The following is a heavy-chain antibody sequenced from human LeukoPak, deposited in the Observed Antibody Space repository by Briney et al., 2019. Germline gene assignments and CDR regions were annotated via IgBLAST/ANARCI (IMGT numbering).Heavy chain of an antibody. CDR2: INPRSGDT. CDR3: ARNTYYDILTGYTIDY. V-gene: IGHV1-2*02. Sequence: ASVKASCKSSGFVFTDYHMHWLRQAPGQGLEWMGWINPRSGDTNYAQKFLGRVTMTTDTSTSTAYMELRSLRSDDTAVYYCARNTYYDILTGYTIDYWGQGTLVTVSS. CDR1: GFVFTDYH. D-gene: IGHD3-9*01. J-gene: IGHJ4*02.